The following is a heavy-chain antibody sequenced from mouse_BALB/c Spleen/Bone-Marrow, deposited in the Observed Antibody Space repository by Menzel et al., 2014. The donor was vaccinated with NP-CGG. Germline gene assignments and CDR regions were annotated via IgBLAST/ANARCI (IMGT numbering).Heavy chain of an antibody. V-gene: IGHV1S56*01. CDR1: GYTFTSYY. D-gene: IGHD2-1*01. CDR3: ARWGNYGDYAMDY. CDR2: IYPGNVNT. Sequence: VQLVESGPELVKPGASVRISCKASGYTFTSYYIHWVKQRPGQGLEWIGWIYPGNVNTKYNEKFKGKATLTADKSSSTAYMQLSSLTSEDSAVYFCARWGNYGDYAMDYWCQGTSVTVSS. J-gene: IGHJ4*01.